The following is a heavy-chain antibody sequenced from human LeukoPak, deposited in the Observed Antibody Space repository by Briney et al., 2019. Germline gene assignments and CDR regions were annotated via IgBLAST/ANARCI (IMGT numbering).Heavy chain of an antibody. Sequence: PGGSLRLSCAASGFTVSSNYMGWIRQAPGRGLEWVSYISSSGSTIYYADSVKGRFTISRDNAKNSLYLQMNSLRAEDTAVYYCAREGIAARRDFDYWGRGTLVTVSS. D-gene: IGHD6-6*01. CDR2: ISSSGSTI. V-gene: IGHV3-11*01. CDR1: GFTVSSNY. J-gene: IGHJ4*02. CDR3: AREGIAARRDFDY.